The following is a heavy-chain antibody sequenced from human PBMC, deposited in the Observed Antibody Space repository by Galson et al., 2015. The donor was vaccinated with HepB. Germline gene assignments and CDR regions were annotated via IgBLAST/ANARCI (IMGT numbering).Heavy chain of an antibody. CDR1: GGSISSRTYY. CDR3: ARYAGSISGEGDY. D-gene: IGHD2-2*01. Sequence: SETLSLTCTVSGGSISSRTYYWGWTRQPPGKGLQWIGSIYYSGSTYYNPSLKSRVTISVDTSKDQFSLNLTSVTAADTAMYYCARYAGSISGEGDYWGQGTLVTVSS. J-gene: IGHJ4*02. V-gene: IGHV4-39*01. CDR2: IYYSGST.